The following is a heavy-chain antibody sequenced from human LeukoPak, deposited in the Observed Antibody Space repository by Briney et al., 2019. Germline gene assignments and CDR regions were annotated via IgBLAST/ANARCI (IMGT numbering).Heavy chain of an antibody. CDR2: INSDGSFT. D-gene: IGHD3-10*01. J-gene: IGHJ4*02. CDR1: EFIFSNYW. CDR3: AKGYGSGSYSTDY. V-gene: IGHV3-74*01. Sequence: GGSLRLSCAASEFIFSNYWMHWVRQAPGKGLVWVSRINSDGSFTSYADSVKGRFTISRDNAKNTLYLQMNSLRAEDTAVYYCAKGYGSGSYSTDYWGQGTLVTVSS.